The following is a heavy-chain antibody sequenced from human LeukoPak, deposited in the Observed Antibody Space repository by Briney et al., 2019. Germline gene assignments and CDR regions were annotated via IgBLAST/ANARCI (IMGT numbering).Heavy chain of an antibody. J-gene: IGHJ4*02. D-gene: IGHD3-10*01. CDR1: GFDFINAW. V-gene: IGHV3-15*01. Sequence: PGGSLRLSCAASGFDFINAWMTWVRQAPGKGLEWVGRIKSKTDGGTTDYAAPVKGRFTISRDDSKNTLYLQMNSLKTEDTALYYCTTDRGIKYYGSTDYWGQGTLVTVSS. CDR3: TTDRGIKYYGSTDY. CDR2: IKSKTDGGTT.